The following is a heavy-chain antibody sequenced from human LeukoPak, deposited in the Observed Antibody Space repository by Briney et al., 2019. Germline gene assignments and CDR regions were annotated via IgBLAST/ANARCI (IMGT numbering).Heavy chain of an antibody. CDR1: GGSISSSSYY. V-gene: IGHV4-39*07. CDR2: IYYSGST. D-gene: IGHD3-3*01. Sequence: PSETLSLTCTVSGGSISSSSYYWGWIRQPPGKGLEWIGSIYYSGSTYYNPSLKSRVTISVDTSKNQFSLKLSSATGADTAVYYCARDYDFHGPGFDPWGQGTLVTVSS. CDR3: ARDYDFHGPGFDP. J-gene: IGHJ5*02.